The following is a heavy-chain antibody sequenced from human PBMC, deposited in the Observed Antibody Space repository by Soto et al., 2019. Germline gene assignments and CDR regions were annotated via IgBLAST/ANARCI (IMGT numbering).Heavy chain of an antibody. CDR3: ARDATYCSGGRCHPKYNWFDP. J-gene: IGHJ5*02. CDR1: GFTFCTYA. V-gene: IGHV3-30-3*01. Sequence: GGSVRLSGAASGFTFCTYAMHGGRQAGGKGLAWVAVISYDGSNKYYADSVKGRFTISRDNSKNTLYLQMNSLRAEDTAVYYCARDATYCSGGRCHPKYNWFDPWGQGTLVTVSS. CDR2: ISYDGSNK. D-gene: IGHD2-15*01.